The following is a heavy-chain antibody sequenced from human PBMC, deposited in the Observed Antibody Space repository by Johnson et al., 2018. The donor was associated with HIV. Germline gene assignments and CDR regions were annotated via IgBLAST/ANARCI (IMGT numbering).Heavy chain of an antibody. CDR1: GLTFSSYG. J-gene: IGHJ3*02. D-gene: IGHD6-19*01. Sequence: VESGGGVVQPGRSLRLSCAASGLTFSSYGMHWVRQAPGKGLEWVAVISYDGSKKYYAGSVKGRFTISRDNSKNTLYLQMNSLRPEDTAVYYCVQGVPNPAGAFDIWGRGTMVTVSS. CDR3: VQGVPNPAGAFDI. CDR2: ISYDGSKK. V-gene: IGHV3-30*03.